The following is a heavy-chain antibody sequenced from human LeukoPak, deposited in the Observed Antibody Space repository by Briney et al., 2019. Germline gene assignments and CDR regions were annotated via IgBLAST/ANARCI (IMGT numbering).Heavy chain of an antibody. CDR2: ISGNGGRT. V-gene: IGHV3-23*01. Sequence: PGESLRLSCAASGLTFITYAMSWVRQAPGKGLEWVSAISGNGGRTFYADSVECRFTISRDNSKNTLYLQMNSLRAEDTAVYYCAKQHYYDSGSYYYWGQGTLVTVSS. CDR3: AKQHYYDSGSYYY. J-gene: IGHJ4*02. D-gene: IGHD3-10*01. CDR1: GLTFITYA.